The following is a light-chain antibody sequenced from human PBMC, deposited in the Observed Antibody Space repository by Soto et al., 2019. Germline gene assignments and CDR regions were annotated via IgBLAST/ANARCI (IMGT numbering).Light chain of an antibody. CDR2: DVS. Sequence: QSVLTQPASVSGSPGQSITISCTGTSSDVGGYNYVSWYQQHPGKAPKLVIYDVSNRPSGVSIRFSGSKSGNTASLTISGLQAEDEADHYCTSYTSSSSLVVFGGGTKLTVL. CDR1: SSDVGGYNY. CDR3: TSYTSSSSLVV. J-gene: IGLJ2*01. V-gene: IGLV2-14*03.